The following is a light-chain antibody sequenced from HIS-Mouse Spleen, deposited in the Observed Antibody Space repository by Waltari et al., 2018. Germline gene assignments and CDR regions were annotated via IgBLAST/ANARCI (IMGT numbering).Light chain of an antibody. Sequence: IQMTQSPSTPSASVGDRVTITCRASQRISSWLAWYQQKPGKAPKLLIYKPSSLESGVPSRFSGSGSGTEFTVTVSSLQPDDFATYYCEQYNSYSPDTFGQGTKLELQ. CDR2: KPS. V-gene: IGKV1-5*03. J-gene: IGKJ2*01. CDR3: EQYNSYSPDT. CDR1: QRISSW.